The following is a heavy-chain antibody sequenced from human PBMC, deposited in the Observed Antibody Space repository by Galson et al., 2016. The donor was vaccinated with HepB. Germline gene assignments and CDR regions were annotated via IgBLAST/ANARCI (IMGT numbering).Heavy chain of an antibody. CDR2: VRSNNYGGPT. CDR1: GASIRSYY. V-gene: IGHV3-49*02. J-gene: IGHJ4*02. Sequence: LSLTCTVSGASIRSYYWSWIRQPPGKGLEWIGFVRSNNYGGPTSYAASVKGRFIISRDDSNRIAYLQMSSLKTEDTAVYYCSSPNFDGPFDNWGQGTLVTVSS. CDR3: SSPNFDGPFDN. D-gene: IGHD3-9*01.